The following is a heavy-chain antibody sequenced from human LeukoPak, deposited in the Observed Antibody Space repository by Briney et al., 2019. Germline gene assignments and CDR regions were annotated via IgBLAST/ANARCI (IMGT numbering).Heavy chain of an antibody. J-gene: IGHJ3*02. CDR3: ARNYYDSSGYGTFGAFDI. Sequence: ASVKVSCKASGGTFSSYAISWVRQAPGQGLEWMGIINPSGGSTSYAQKFQGRVTMTRDTSTSTVYMELSSLRSEDTAVYYCARNYYDSSGYGTFGAFDIWGQGTMVTVSS. V-gene: IGHV1-46*01. CDR2: INPSGGST. CDR1: GGTFSSYA. D-gene: IGHD3-22*01.